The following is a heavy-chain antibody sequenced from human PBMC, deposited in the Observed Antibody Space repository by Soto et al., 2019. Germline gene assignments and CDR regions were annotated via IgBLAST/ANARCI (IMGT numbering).Heavy chain of an antibody. V-gene: IGHV4-39*01. CDR2: INHSGST. CDR1: DGSMNSDSSH. CDR3: ARLGGYVSVGYYYLWDS. J-gene: IGHJ4*02. D-gene: IGHD3-22*01. Sequence: ETLSLTCRVSDGSMNSDSSHWGWIRQPPGKGLEWIGVINHSGSTYHNLSLEGRVTMSVDASRNQFSLKLTSMTAADTAVYYCARLGGYVSVGYYYLWDSWGQGTLVTVSS.